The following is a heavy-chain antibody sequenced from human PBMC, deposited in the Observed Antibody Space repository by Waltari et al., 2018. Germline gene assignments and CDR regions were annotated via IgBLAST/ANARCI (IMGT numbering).Heavy chain of an antibody. V-gene: IGHV3-74*01. CDR1: GFTFSSYW. CDR3: ARGGAYSGGDY. J-gene: IGHJ4*02. CDR2: MSSNENTT. Sequence: EVQLVESGGGLVQPGGSLRLSCEASGFTFSSYWMHWVRQAPGQGRVGVSCMSSNENTTTYADSVKGRFTISRDNAKNTLYLQMNSLRAEDTAVFYCARGGAYSGGDYWGQGTLVTISS. D-gene: IGHD2-15*01.